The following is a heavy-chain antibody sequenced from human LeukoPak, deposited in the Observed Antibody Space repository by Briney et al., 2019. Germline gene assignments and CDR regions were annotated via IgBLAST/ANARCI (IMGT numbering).Heavy chain of an antibody. V-gene: IGHV1-24*01. CDR3: ATAPRSPAWFDP. CDR2: FDPEDGET. D-gene: IGHD2-2*01. CDR1: GYTLTELS. J-gene: IGHJ5*02. Sequence: ASVKVSCKVSGYTLTELSMHWVRQAPRKGLEWMGGFDPEDGETIYAQKFQGRVTMTEDTSTDTAYMELSSLRSEDTAVYYCATAPRSPAWFDPWGQGTLVTVSS.